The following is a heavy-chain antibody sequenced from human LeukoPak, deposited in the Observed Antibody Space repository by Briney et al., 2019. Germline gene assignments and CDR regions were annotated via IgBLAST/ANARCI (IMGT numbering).Heavy chain of an antibody. CDR2: INPNSGGT. V-gene: IGHV1-2*02. D-gene: IGHD6-13*01. J-gene: IGHJ5*02. CDR1: GYTFTGYY. CDR3: ARDTIAAAVYNWFDP. Sequence: GASVKVSCKASGYTFTGYYMHWVRQAPGQGLEWMGWINPNSGGTNYVQKFQGRVTMTRDTSISTAYMELSRLRSDDTAVYYCARDTIAAAVYNWFDPWGQGTLVTVSS.